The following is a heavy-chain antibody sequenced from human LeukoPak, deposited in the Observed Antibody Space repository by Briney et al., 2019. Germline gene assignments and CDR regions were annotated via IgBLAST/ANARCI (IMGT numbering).Heavy chain of an antibody. D-gene: IGHD6-13*01. Sequence: SETLSLTCTVSGGSISSYYWSWIRQPAGKGLEWIGRIYTSGSTNYNPSLKSRVTMSVDTSKNQFSLKLSSVTAADTAVYYCAREGAAAGIGDYYYYMDVWGKGTTVTISS. CDR3: AREGAAAGIGDYYYYMDV. J-gene: IGHJ6*03. CDR2: IYTSGST. V-gene: IGHV4-4*07. CDR1: GGSISSYY.